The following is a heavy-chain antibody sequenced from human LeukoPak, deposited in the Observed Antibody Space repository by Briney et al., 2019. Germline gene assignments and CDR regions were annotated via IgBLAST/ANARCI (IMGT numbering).Heavy chain of an antibody. J-gene: IGHJ3*02. Sequence: YPSETLSLTCAVYGGSFSGYYWSWIRQPPGKGLEWIGEINHSGSTNYNPSLKSRVTISVDTSKNQFSLKLSSVTAADTAVYYCARPFYYYGSGSYYNGDAFDIWGQGTMVTVSS. CDR2: INHSGST. D-gene: IGHD3-10*01. CDR1: GGSFSGYY. CDR3: ARPFYYYGSGSYYNGDAFDI. V-gene: IGHV4-34*01.